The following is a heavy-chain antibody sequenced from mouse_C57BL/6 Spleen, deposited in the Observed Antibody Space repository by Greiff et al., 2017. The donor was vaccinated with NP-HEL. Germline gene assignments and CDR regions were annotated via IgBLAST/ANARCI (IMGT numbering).Heavy chain of an antibody. J-gene: IGHJ3*01. D-gene: IGHD2-5*01. CDR3: ASPYYSNYVGFAY. Sequence: VQLKQSGPELVKPGASVKISCKASGYAFSSSWMNWVKQRPGKGLEWIGRIYPGDGDTNYNGKFKGKATLTADKSSSTAYMQLSSLTSEDSAVYFCASPYYSNYVGFAYWGQGTLVTVSA. CDR2: IYPGDGDT. CDR1: GYAFSSSW. V-gene: IGHV1-82*01.